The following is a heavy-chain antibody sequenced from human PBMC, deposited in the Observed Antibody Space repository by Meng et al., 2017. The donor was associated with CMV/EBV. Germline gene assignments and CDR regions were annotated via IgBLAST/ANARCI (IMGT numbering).Heavy chain of an antibody. CDR3: ARHHGSIAVAGTPPYSDYYYGMDV. D-gene: IGHD6-19*01. V-gene: IGHV1-69*10. J-gene: IGHJ6*02. CDR2: IIPILGIA. CDR1: GGTFSSYA. Sequence: SVKVSCKASGGTFSSYAISWVRQAPGQGLEWMGGIIPILGIANYAQKFQGRVTITADKSTSTAYMELSSLRSEDAAVYYCARHHGSIAVAGTPPYSDYYYGMDVWGQGTTVTVSS.